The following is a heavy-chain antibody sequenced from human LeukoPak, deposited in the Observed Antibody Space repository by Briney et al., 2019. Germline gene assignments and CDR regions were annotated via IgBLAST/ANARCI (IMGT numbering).Heavy chain of an antibody. V-gene: IGHV3-23*01. CDR2: ISGSGGST. CDR1: GFKFCIYA. D-gene: IGHD1-26*01. Sequence: GGGLRLSFAAPGFKFCIYALSWGRQAPGEGVEWVSGISGSGGSTYYADSVKGRFTISRDNSKNTLYLQMNSLRAEDTAVYYCAPREYSGSYSLPYWGQGTLVTVSS. J-gene: IGHJ4*02. CDR3: APREYSGSYSLPY.